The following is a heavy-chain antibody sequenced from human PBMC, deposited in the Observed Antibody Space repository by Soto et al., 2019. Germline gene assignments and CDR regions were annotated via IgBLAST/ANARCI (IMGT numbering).Heavy chain of an antibody. J-gene: IGHJ6*03. CDR3: ASRYCSGGSCPTYYYYYMDV. CDR2: ISSSGSTI. CDR1: GFTFSDYY. V-gene: IGHV3-11*01. D-gene: IGHD2-15*01. Sequence: PGGSLRLSCAASGFTFSDYYMSWIRQAPGKGLEWVSYISSSGSTIYYADSVKGRFTISRDNAKNSLYLQMNSLRAVDTAVYYCASRYCSGGSCPTYYYYYMDVWGKGTTVTVSS.